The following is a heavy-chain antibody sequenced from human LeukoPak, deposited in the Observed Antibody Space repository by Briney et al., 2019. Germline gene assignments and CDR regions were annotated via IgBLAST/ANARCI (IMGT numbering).Heavy chain of an antibody. Sequence: KASETLSLTCTVSGGSISSSSYYWGWIRQPPGKGLEWIGSIYYSGSTYYNPSLKSRVTISVDTSKNQFSLKLSSVTAADTAVYYCARGSVVKRAYYYYYGMDVWGQGTTVTVSS. CDR2: IYYSGST. CDR1: GGSISSSSYY. V-gene: IGHV4-39*01. J-gene: IGHJ6*02. CDR3: ARGSVVKRAYYYYYGMDV. D-gene: IGHD2-15*01.